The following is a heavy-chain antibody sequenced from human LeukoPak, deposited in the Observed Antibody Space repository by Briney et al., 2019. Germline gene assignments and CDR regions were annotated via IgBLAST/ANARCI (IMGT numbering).Heavy chain of an antibody. V-gene: IGHV3-21*01. CDR2: ISSSSSYI. CDR3: ARDLVGAFDY. J-gene: IGHJ4*02. D-gene: IGHD2-8*02. Sequence: GGSLRLSCAASGFTFSSYEMNWVRQAPGKGLEWVSSISSSSSYIYYADSVKGRFTISRDNAKNSLYLQMNSLRAEDTAVYYCARDLVGAFDYWGQGTLVTVSS. CDR1: GFTFSSYE.